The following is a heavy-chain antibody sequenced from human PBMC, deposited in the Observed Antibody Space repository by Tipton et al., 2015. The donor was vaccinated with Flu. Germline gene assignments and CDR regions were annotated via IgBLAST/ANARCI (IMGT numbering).Heavy chain of an antibody. Sequence: TLSLTCTVSGDSITSSSYFWGWIRQPPGKGLEWIGSIFHSGTTYYNPSLKSRVTISVDTSKNQFSLKMSSVTAADTAVYYCARAYESSGHGAIDIWGLGTMVTVSS. J-gene: IGHJ3*02. CDR2: IFHSGTT. CDR3: ARAYESSGHGAIDI. D-gene: IGHD3-22*01. V-gene: IGHV4-39*07. CDR1: GDSITSSSYF.